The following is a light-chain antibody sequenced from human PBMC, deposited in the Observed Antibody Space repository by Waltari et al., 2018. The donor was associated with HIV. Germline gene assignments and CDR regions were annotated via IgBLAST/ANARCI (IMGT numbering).Light chain of an antibody. CDR2: NTN. J-gene: IGLJ2*01. CDR3: QSSDSTLSGSV. V-gene: IGLV1-40*01. Sequence: TGSRSNIGTHEVHWYQQFRGTAPRLLIYNTNTRPSGVPDRFSGSKSDTSASLAINGLQAEDEADYYCQSSDSTLSGSVFGGGTKLTVL. CDR1: RSNIGTHE.